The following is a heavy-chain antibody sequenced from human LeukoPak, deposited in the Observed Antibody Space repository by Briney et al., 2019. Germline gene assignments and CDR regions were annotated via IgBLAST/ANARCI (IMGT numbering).Heavy chain of an antibody. J-gene: IGHJ4*02. CDR1: GGSISSGGYY. CDR2: IYYSGST. Sequence: SETLSLTCTVSGGSISSGGYYWSWIRQHPGKGLEWIGYIYYSGSTYYNPSLKSRVTISVDTSKNQFSLKLRSVTAADTVVYYCARDSPHSSSWYFDYWGQGNLVTVSS. D-gene: IGHD6-13*01. V-gene: IGHV4-31*03. CDR3: ARDSPHSSSWYFDY.